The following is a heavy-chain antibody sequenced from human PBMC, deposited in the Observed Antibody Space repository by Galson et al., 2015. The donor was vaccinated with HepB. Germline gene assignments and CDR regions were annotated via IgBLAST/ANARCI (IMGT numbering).Heavy chain of an antibody. Sequence: ETLSLTCTVSGGSISSSSYYWGWIRQPPGKGLEWIGSIYYSGSTYYNPSLKSRVTISVDTSKNQFSLKLSSVTAADTAVYYCARVGPYYYGSGSPGYFDLWGRGTLVTVSS. V-gene: IGHV4-39*01. CDR3: ARVGPYYYGSGSPGYFDL. J-gene: IGHJ2*01. CDR1: GGSISSSSYY. CDR2: IYYSGST. D-gene: IGHD3-10*01.